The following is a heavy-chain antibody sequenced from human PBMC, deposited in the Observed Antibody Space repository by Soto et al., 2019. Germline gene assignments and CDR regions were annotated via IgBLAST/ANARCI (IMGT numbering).Heavy chain of an antibody. Sequence: QVQLVQSGAEVKKPGSSVKVSCKAPGGTFSSYPINWVRQAPGQGLEWMGRVVPKIGNINFVRKFQDRLTPTADKYTSTAFFELSSMRPEDTAVYYCTRGRREDDGNAANFEYWGQGTQVTVSS. V-gene: IGHV1-69*08. CDR1: GGTFSSYP. J-gene: IGHJ4*02. CDR3: TRGRREDDGNAANFEY. CDR2: VVPKIGNI. D-gene: IGHD1-1*01.